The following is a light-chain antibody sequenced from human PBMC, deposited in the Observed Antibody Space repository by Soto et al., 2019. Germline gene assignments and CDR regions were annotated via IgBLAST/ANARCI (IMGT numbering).Light chain of an antibody. J-gene: IGKJ1*01. CDR2: GAS. Sequence: EIVMTQSPATLSVSPGERATLSCRASQSVGSNLAWYQQKAGQAPRLLIYGASTRATGIPDRFSGSGSGTDFTLTISRLEPEDFAVYYCQQYGSSPTWTFGQGTKVDIK. CDR1: QSVGSN. V-gene: IGKV3-20*01. CDR3: QQYGSSPTWT.